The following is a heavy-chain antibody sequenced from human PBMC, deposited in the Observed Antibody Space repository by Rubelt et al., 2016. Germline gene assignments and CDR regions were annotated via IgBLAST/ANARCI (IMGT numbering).Heavy chain of an antibody. CDR3: AKDCGNCSGGTCYGGDY. J-gene: IGHJ4*02. Sequence: VQLLESGGVLVQPGGSLRVSCAASGFPFSDYGMHWVRQAPGKGLGGVAVTSYAGSNKYYGDSVKGRFTTSRDNSKNTQDLQMNRLRVGYTAVYYWAKDCGNCSGGTCYGGDYWGQGILVTVSS. V-gene: IGHV3-30*18. CDR2: TSYAGSNK. CDR1: GFPFSDYG. D-gene: IGHD2-15*01.